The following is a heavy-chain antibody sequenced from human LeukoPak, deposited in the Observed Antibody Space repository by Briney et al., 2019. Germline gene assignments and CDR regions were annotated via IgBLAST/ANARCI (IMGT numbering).Heavy chain of an antibody. Sequence: SVKVSCKASGGTFSSYAISWVRQAPGQGLEWMGRIIPILGIANYAQKFQGRVTITADKSTSTAYMELSSLRSEDTAVYYCAKHGYYGSGSYFKGVLKKDAFDIWGQGTMVTVSS. CDR2: IIPILGIA. D-gene: IGHD3-10*01. J-gene: IGHJ3*02. CDR1: GGTFSSYA. CDR3: AKHGYYGSGSYFKGVLKKDAFDI. V-gene: IGHV1-69*04.